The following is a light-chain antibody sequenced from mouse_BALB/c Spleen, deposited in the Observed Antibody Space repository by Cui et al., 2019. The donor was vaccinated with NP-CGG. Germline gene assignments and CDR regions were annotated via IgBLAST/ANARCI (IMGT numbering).Light chain of an antibody. J-gene: IGLJ1*01. CDR2: GTN. Sequence: QAVVTQDSALTTSPGETVTLTCRSSTGAVTTSNYANWVQEKSDHLFTGLIGGTNNRAPGVPARFSDSLIGDKAALTITGAQTEDEAIYFCALWYSNHWVFGGGTKLTVL. CDR3: ALWYSNHWV. V-gene: IGLV1*01. CDR1: TGAVTTSNY.